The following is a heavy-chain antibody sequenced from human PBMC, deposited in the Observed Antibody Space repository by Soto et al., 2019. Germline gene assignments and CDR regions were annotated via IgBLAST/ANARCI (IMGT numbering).Heavy chain of an antibody. Sequence: QVQLVQSGAEVKKPGSSVKVSCKASGGTFSSYTSIWVRQAPGQGLEWMGRIIPILGIANYAQKFQGRVTITADKSTSTAYMELSSLRSEDTAVYYCATARIAVAGGTDYWGQGTLVTVSS. CDR1: GGTFSSYT. D-gene: IGHD6-19*01. J-gene: IGHJ4*02. CDR2: IIPILGIA. V-gene: IGHV1-69*02. CDR3: ATARIAVAGGTDY.